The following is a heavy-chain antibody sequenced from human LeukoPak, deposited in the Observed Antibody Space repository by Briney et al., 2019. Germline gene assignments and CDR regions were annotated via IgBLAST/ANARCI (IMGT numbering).Heavy chain of an antibody. D-gene: IGHD3-22*01. CDR1: GGSISGYC. Sequence: PSETLSLTCTVSGGSISGYCWSWIRQPPGKGLEWIGYIYYSGSSNYNPSLKSRVTISLDTSKNQFSLKLSSVTAADTAVYFCARGYDSSGYYYPFFDYWGQGTLVTVSS. CDR2: IYYSGSS. CDR3: ARGYDSSGYYYPFFDY. J-gene: IGHJ4*02. V-gene: IGHV4-59*01.